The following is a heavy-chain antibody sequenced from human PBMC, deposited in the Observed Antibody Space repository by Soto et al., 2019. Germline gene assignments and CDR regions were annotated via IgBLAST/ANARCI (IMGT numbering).Heavy chain of an antibody. Sequence: LRLSCVASEVTFASYDMDWVRQAPGKGLEWVSLITSGGGGANYADSVKGRFTISRDNSKNALYLQMNSRRAEDTASYHCVKEGRDWNSRGSFDLWGRGTMVPVSS. CDR3: VKEGRDWNSRGSFDL. V-gene: IGHV3-23*01. CDR2: ITSGGGGA. CDR1: EVTFASYD. D-gene: IGHD1-1*01. J-gene: IGHJ3*01.